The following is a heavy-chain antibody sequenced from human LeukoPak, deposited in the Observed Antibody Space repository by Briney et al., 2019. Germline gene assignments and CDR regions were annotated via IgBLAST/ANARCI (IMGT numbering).Heavy chain of an antibody. CDR2: ISSSGSTI. V-gene: IGHV3-11*04. Sequence: GGSLRLSCAASGFTFSDYYMSWIRQAPGKGLEWVSYISSSGSTIFYADSVKGRFTISRDNAKNSLYLQMNSLRAEDTAVYYCCLRRGLLRYFDWLEYWGQGTLVTVSS. CDR3: CLRRGLLRYFDWLEY. CDR1: GFTFSDYY. J-gene: IGHJ4*02. D-gene: IGHD3-9*01.